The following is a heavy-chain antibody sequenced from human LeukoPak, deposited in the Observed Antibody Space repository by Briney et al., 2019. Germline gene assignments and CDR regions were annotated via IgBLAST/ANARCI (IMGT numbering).Heavy chain of an antibody. CDR1: GFTFRSYG. CDR3: AKGTYGSGTYGAHDY. Sequence: PGGSLRLSCAASGFTFRSYGMSWVRQAPGKGLEWVSTISGVGGRTYYADSVKGRFTIPRDNSKNTLYLQVNSLRAEDTAVYYCAKGTYGSGTYGAHDYWGQGTLVTVSS. J-gene: IGHJ4*02. V-gene: IGHV3-23*01. CDR2: ISGVGGRT. D-gene: IGHD3-10*01.